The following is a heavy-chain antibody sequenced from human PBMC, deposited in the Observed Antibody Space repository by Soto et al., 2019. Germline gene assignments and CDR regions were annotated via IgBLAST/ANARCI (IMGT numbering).Heavy chain of an antibody. CDR3: AIDLREGLRNALDL. CDR2: ISGSGSNT. D-gene: IGHD3-16*01. J-gene: IGHJ3*01. CDR1: GFTFRTYA. V-gene: IGHV3-23*01. Sequence: EVQLLESGGGLVQPGGSLRLSCAASGFTFRTYAMNWVRQAPGKGLECVSCISGSGSNTHYADSVKGRFTIPRDNSKETVYLKMDRLRVEDTALYYCAIDLREGLRNALDLGGQGTRVTVSS.